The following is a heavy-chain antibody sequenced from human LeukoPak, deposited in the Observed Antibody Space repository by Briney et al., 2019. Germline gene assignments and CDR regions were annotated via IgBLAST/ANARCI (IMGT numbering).Heavy chain of an antibody. CDR3: ARGIYCSGGSCYRLNWFDP. J-gene: IGHJ5*02. D-gene: IGHD2-15*01. Sequence: SQTLSLTCTVSGGSISSGSYYWSWIRQPAGKGLEWIGRIYTGGSTNYNPSLKSRVTISVDTSKNQFSLKLSSVTAADTAVYYCARGIYCSGGSCYRLNWFDPWGQGTLVTVSS. V-gene: IGHV4-61*02. CDR1: GGSISSGSYY. CDR2: IYTGGST.